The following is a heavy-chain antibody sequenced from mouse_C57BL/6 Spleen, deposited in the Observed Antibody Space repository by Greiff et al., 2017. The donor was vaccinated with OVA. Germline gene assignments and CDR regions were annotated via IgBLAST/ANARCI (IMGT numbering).Heavy chain of an antibody. CDR1: GFTFSSYA. D-gene: IGHD2-4*01. CDR2: ISSGGDYI. J-gene: IGHJ2*01. Sequence: EVKLVESGAGLVKPGGSLKLSCAASGFTFSSYAMSWVRQTPEKRLEWVAYISSGGDYIYYADTVKGRFTISRDNARNTLYLQMSSLKSEDTAMYYCTRVITTTGYYFDYWGQGTTLTVSS. V-gene: IGHV5-9-1*02. CDR3: TRVITTTGYYFDY.